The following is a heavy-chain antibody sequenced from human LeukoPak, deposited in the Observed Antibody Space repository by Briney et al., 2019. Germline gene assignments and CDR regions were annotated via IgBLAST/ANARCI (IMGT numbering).Heavy chain of an antibody. CDR2: IYTSGSI. V-gene: IGHV4-4*07. D-gene: IGHD3-3*01. CDR1: GGSISSYH. Sequence: SETLSLTCTVSGGSISSYHWSWIRQPAGKGLEWIGRIYTSGSINYNPSLKSRVTMSVDTSKNQFSLKLSSVTAADTAVYYRARGGSFGYYYYGMDVWAKGPRSPSP. CDR3: ARGGSFGYYYYGMDV. J-gene: IGHJ6*02.